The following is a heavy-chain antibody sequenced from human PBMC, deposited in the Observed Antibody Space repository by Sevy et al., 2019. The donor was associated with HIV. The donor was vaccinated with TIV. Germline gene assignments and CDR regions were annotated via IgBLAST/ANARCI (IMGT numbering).Heavy chain of an antibody. Sequence: GGCLRLSCAASGFTFSDYYMSWIRQAPGKGLEWVSYISSSGSTIYYADAVKGRFTISRDNAKNSLYLQMNSLRAEDTAVYYCARDGATYYDILTGYHRAGAFDIWGQGTMVTVSS. D-gene: IGHD3-9*01. CDR1: GFTFSDYY. V-gene: IGHV3-11*04. CDR2: ISSSGSTI. CDR3: ARDGATYYDILTGYHRAGAFDI. J-gene: IGHJ3*02.